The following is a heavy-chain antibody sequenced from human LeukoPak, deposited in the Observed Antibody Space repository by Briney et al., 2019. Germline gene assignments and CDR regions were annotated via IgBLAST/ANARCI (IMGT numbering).Heavy chain of an antibody. Sequence: LAGGSLRLSCAASGFTVSSNYMSWVRQAPGKGLEWVSVIYSGGSTYYADSVKGRFTISRDNSKNTLYLQMNSLRAEDTAVYYCARDNAFNAFDIWGQGTMVTVSS. D-gene: IGHD3-16*01. CDR1: GFTVSSNY. CDR3: ARDNAFNAFDI. V-gene: IGHV3-53*01. CDR2: IYSGGST. J-gene: IGHJ3*02.